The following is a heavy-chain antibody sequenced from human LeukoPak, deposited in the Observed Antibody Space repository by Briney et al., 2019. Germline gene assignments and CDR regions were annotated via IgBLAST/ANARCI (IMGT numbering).Heavy chain of an antibody. V-gene: IGHV4-59*08. CDR3: ARLPKTYDFWSGYYGY. CDR1: GGSISNYY. J-gene: IGHJ4*02. CDR2: IYYSGST. D-gene: IGHD3-3*01. Sequence: PSETLSLTCTVSGGSISNYYWSWIRQPPGKGLEWIGYIYYSGSTKYNPSLKSRVTISVDTSKNQFSLKLSSVTAAETAVYYCARLPKTYDFWSGYYGYWGQGTLVTVSS.